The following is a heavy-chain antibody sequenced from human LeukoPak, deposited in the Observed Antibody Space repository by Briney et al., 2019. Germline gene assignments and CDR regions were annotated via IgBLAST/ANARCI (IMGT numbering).Heavy chain of an antibody. J-gene: IGHJ4*02. CDR3: ARSAGYCSSTSCYYYDY. CDR2: ISYGGSNK. V-gene: IGHV3-30*04. Sequence: GGSLRLSCAASGFTFSSYAMHWVRQAPGKGLEWVAVISYGGSNKYYADSVKGRFTISRDNSKNTLYLQMNGLRAEDTAVYYCARSAGYCSSTSCYYYDYWGQGTLVTVSS. CDR1: GFTFSSYA. D-gene: IGHD2-2*01.